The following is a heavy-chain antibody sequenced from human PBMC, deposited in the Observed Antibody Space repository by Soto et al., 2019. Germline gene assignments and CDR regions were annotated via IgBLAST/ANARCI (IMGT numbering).Heavy chain of an antibody. J-gene: IGHJ4*02. Sequence: QVHLVQSGAEVKKPGASVKVSCKASGYAFSTYYMHWVRQARGQGLEWMGIINPRGGGANYAQKFQGRFTMTSDTSTSTVYMELSSLTSEDTAVYYCARDLPTATRAADYWSQGTLVTVSS. CDR2: INPRGGGA. V-gene: IGHV1-46*01. CDR3: ARDLPTATRAADY. CDR1: GYAFSTYY. D-gene: IGHD3-10*01.